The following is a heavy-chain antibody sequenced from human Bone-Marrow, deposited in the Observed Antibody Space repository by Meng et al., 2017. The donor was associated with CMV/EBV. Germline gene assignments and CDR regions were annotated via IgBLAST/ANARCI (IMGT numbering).Heavy chain of an antibody. CDR1: GYTFTGYY. CDR3: ARDRPLRGRSVYDKTYYYYSSGMDV. Sequence: ASVKVSCKASGYTFTGYYIHWVRQAPGQGLEWMGWISPNSGGTNYAQKFQGRVIMTSDTSMNTAYMDLSRLTSDATAVYYCARDRPLRGRSVYDKTYYYYSSGMDVWGQGTTVTVSS. D-gene: IGHD5/OR15-5a*01. J-gene: IGHJ6*02. CDR2: ISPNSGGT. V-gene: IGHV1-2*02.